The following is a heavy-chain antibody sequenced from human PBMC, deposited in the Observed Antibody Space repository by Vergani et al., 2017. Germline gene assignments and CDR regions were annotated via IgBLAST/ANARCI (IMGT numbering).Heavy chain of an antibody. CDR1: GYTFTSYG. CDR2: ISAYNGNT. J-gene: IGHJ6*01. CDR3: AKDFNFLDSNGLFLRPYLLHLDV. V-gene: IGHV1-18*04. Sequence: QVQLVQSGAEVKKPGASVKVSCKASGYTFTSYGISWVRQAPGQGLEWMGWISAYNGNTNYAQKLQGRVTMTTDTSTSTAYIELRSLRSDDTAVYYCAKDFNFLDSNGLFLRPYLLHLDVWGQGT. D-gene: IGHD3-22*01.